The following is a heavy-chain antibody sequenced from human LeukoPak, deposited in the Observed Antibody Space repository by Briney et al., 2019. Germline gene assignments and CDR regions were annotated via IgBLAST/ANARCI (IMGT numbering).Heavy chain of an antibody. D-gene: IGHD2-21*01. CDR1: GYTFIGYL. Sequence: ASVKVSCKASGYTFIGYLIHWVRQAPGQGLEWMGWINPNSGGTNYAQKFQGRVTMTRDTSISTAYMELSRLTSDDTAVYYCAREYYSISDYWGQGALVTVSS. V-gene: IGHV1-2*02. CDR2: INPNSGGT. CDR3: AREYYSISDY. J-gene: IGHJ4*02.